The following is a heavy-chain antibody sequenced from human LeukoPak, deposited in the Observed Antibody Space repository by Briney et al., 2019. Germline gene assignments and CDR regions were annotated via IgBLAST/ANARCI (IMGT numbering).Heavy chain of an antibody. D-gene: IGHD6-19*01. J-gene: IGHJ4*02. CDR1: RYTFTGYY. V-gene: IGHV1-2*02. Sequence: GASVKVSCKASRYTFTGYYLSWIRQAPGQGLQWMGWINPNSGDTNYAQKFQGRVTLTRDTSISTAYMDLSRLRSDDTAIYYCARRRSAFDKVFDYWGQGTLVTVSS. CDR3: ARRRSAFDKVFDY. CDR2: INPNSGDT.